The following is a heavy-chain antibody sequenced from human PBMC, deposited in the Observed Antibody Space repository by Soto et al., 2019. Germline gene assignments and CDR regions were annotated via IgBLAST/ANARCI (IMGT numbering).Heavy chain of an antibody. CDR1: GDSISGGGYY. D-gene: IGHD1-26*01. Sequence: PSETLSLTCTVSGDSISGGGYYWSWIRQHPGQGLEWIGHIYYTGSSYYNPSLQSRVAISLDTSKNQFSLRLSSVTAADTAVYYCARDAGRGGPGDYFDYGGQGTLVTVSS. J-gene: IGHJ4*02. CDR3: ARDAGRGGPGDYFDY. CDR2: IYYTGSS. V-gene: IGHV4-31*03.